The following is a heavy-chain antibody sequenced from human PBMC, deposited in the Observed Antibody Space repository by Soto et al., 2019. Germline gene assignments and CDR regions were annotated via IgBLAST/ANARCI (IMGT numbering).Heavy chain of an antibody. Sequence: ASVKVCCKASGYTFTIYYMHWVRQAPGQGLEWMGIINPSGGSTSYAQKFQGRVSMTRDTSTRTVYMEMSSLRSEDTAVYYCARVYPYYYDSSGYYYYFDYWGQGTLVTVYS. CDR2: INPSGGST. CDR3: ARVYPYYYDSSGYYYYFDY. V-gene: IGHV1-46*01. D-gene: IGHD3-22*01. J-gene: IGHJ4*02. CDR1: GYTFTIYY.